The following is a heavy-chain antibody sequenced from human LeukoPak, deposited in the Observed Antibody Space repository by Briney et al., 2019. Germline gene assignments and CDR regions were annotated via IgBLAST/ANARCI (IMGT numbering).Heavy chain of an antibody. D-gene: IGHD6-6*01. V-gene: IGHV3-30*02. Sequence: GGSLRLSCAASGFTFSDYSMHWVRQAPGKGLNWVAFIRYDGNNKYYADSVKGRFTISRDNSKNMLYLEMNSLSTEDTAVYYCARAMSIAARLQTIFDYWGQGTLVTVSS. CDR3: ARAMSIAARLQTIFDY. CDR2: IRYDGNNK. CDR1: GFTFSDYS. J-gene: IGHJ4*02.